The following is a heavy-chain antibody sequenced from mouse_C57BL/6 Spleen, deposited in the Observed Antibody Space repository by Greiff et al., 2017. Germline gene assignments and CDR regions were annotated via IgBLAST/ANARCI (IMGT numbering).Heavy chain of an antibody. CDR3: ARWLLGGNAMDY. V-gene: IGHV1-69*01. CDR2: IAPSDSYT. CDR1: GYTFTSYW. Sequence: QVQLQQPGAELVMPGASVKLSCKASGYTFTSYWMHWVKQRPGQGLELIGEIAPSDSYTNYNPKFKGKSTLTVDKSSSKASMQLSSLTSEDSAVYYCARWLLGGNAMDYWGQGTSVTVSS. D-gene: IGHD2-3*01. J-gene: IGHJ4*01.